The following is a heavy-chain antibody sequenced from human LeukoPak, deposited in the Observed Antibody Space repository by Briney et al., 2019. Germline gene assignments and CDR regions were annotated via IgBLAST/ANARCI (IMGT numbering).Heavy chain of an antibody. CDR3: ASSVAGRGGYFDY. D-gene: IGHD6-19*01. V-gene: IGHV3-7*01. J-gene: IGHJ4*02. CDR2: IKQDGSEK. Sequence: PGGSPRLSCAASGFTFSSYWMSWVRQAPGKGLEWVANIKQDGSEKYYVDSVKGRFTISRDNAKNSLYLQMNSLRAEDTAVYYCASSVAGRGGYFDYWGQGTLVTVSS. CDR1: GFTFSSYW.